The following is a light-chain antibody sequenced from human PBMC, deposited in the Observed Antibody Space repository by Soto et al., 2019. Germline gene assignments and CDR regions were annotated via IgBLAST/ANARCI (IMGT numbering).Light chain of an antibody. J-gene: IGKJ1*01. CDR2: KSS. Sequence: DIQITQSPSTLSASEGDRVTISCRASQSVSIWLAWYQQKPGRAPKLLIYKSSILESGVTSRFSGSGSGTEFTLTISSLQPDDFATYYCQHYNSYSEAVGQGTKVEIK. V-gene: IGKV1-5*03. CDR3: QHYNSYSEA. CDR1: QSVSIW.